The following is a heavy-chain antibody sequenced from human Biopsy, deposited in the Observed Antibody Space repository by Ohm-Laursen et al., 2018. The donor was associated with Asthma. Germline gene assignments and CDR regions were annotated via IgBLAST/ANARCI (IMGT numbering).Heavy chain of an antibody. CDR3: ARQSGQEYGDSIPFDT. Sequence: LSLTCAVSGFVFSQCGMHWVRQGPGKGLEWVALVSSDGHNKYYEDSVKGRFTISRDNSRNRLYLQINSLTVEDSAVYFCARQSGQEYGDSIPFDTWGQGTKVAVSS. D-gene: IGHD3-22*01. V-gene: IGHV3-30*03. CDR2: VSSDGHNK. J-gene: IGHJ3*02. CDR1: GFVFSQCG.